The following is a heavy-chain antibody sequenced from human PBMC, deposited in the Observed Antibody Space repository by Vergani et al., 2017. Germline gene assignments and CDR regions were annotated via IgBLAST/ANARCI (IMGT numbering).Heavy chain of an antibody. J-gene: IGHJ5*02. Sequence: QVQLQESGPGLVKPSETLSLTCTVSGGSISSYYWSWIRQPPGKGLEWIGYIYYSGSTNYNPSLKSRVTISVDTSKNQFSLKLSSVTAADTDVYYCARGLRMIPANWFDPWGQGTLVTVSS. CDR3: ARGLRMIPANWFDP. V-gene: IGHV4-59*01. D-gene: IGHD2/OR15-2a*01. CDR1: GGSISSYY. CDR2: IYYSGST.